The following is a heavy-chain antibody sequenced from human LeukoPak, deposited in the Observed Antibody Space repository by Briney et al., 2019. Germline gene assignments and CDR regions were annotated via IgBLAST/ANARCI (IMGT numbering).Heavy chain of an antibody. CDR2: IYPGDSET. CDR3: ARLSGRDFDF. J-gene: IGHJ4*02. Sequence: GESLKISCKIGGYVFTTYWIGWVRLMSGEGLEWMGIIYPGDSETRYSPSFQGQVTMSVDKSISTAYLQRSSLKASDTAMYYCARLSGRDFDFWGQGTLVTVSS. CDR1: GYVFTTYW. V-gene: IGHV5-51*01. D-gene: IGHD1-26*01.